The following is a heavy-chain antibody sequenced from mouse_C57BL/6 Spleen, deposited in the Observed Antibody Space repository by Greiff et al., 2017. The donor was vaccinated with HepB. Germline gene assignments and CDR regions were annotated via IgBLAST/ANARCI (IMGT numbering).Heavy chain of an antibody. V-gene: IGHV2-5*01. D-gene: IGHD2-4*01. Sequence: QVQLQQSGPGLVQPSQSLSITCTVSGFSLTSYGVHWVRQSPGKGLEWLGVIWRGGSTDYNAAFMSRLSITKDNSKSQVFFKMNSLQADDTAIYYCAKNGNYDYGYAMDYWGRGTSVTVSS. CDR1: GFSLTSYG. CDR2: IWRGGST. J-gene: IGHJ4*01. CDR3: AKNGNYDYGYAMDY.